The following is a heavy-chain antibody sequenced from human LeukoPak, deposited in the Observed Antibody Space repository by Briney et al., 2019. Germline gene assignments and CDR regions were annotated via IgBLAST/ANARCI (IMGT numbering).Heavy chain of an antibody. CDR3: ASHGYCSGAGRLPHTYYYYSYMDV. D-gene: IGHD2-15*01. V-gene: IGHV4-39*01. J-gene: IGHJ6*03. CDR2: IYHSGRP. CDR1: GGSISSNTHY. Sequence: SETLSLTCTVSGGSISSNTHYWDWIRQPPGKGLEWIGSIYHSGRPYYSPSLKSRVTMSVDTSKNQFSLRLSSVTAADTAVYYCASHGYCSGAGRLPHTYYYYSYMDVWGKGTTVTVSS.